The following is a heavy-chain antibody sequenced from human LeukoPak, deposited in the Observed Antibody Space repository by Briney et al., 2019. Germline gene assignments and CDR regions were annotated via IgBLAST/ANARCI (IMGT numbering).Heavy chain of an antibody. Sequence: SVKVSCKASGGTFSSYAISWVRQAPGQGLEWMGGIIPIFGTANYAQKFQGRVTITADESTSTAYMELSSLRSGDTAVYYCARSYYYDSSGYYYFDYWGQGTLVTVSS. CDR1: GGTFSSYA. D-gene: IGHD3-22*01. CDR3: ARSYYYDSSGYYYFDY. V-gene: IGHV1-69*13. J-gene: IGHJ4*02. CDR2: IIPIFGTA.